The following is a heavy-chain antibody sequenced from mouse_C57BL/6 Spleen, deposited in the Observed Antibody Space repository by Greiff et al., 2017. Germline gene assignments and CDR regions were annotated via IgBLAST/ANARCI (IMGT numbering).Heavy chain of an antibody. CDR2: ISSGGSYT. CDR1: GFTFSSYG. V-gene: IGHV5-6*01. J-gene: IGHJ2*01. CDR3: ARDYYGSKGNFDY. D-gene: IGHD1-1*01. Sequence: EVNVVESGGDLVKPGGSLKLSCAASGFTFSSYGMSWVRPTPDKRLEWVATISSGGSYTYYPDSVKGRFTISRDNAKNTLYLQMSSLKSEDTAMYYCARDYYGSKGNFDYWGQGTTLTVSS.